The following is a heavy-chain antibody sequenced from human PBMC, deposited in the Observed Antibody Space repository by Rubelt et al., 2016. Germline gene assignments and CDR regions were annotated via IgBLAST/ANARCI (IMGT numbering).Heavy chain of an antibody. D-gene: IGHD2-15*01. CDR2: IHYSGST. J-gene: IGHJ3*02. CDR3: ARSSGDAFDI. CDR1: GGAISRYY. Sequence: GGAISRYYWTWIRQPPGKGLEWIGYIHYSGSTNYNPSLKSRVTISVDTSRNQFSLKLSSVTAADTAVYYCARSSGDAFDIWGQGTMVTVSS. V-gene: IGHV4-59*01.